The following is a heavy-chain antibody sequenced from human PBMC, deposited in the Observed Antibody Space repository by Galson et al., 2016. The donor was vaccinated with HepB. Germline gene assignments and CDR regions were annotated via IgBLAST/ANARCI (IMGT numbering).Heavy chain of an antibody. CDR3: AKGFGATYYDILTGNDR. CDR1: GFALGGYA. CDR2: ISGSGGST. V-gene: IGHV3-23*01. Sequence: SLRLSCAASGFALGGYAMSWVRQAPGKGLEWVSGISGSGGSTYYADSVKGRFSISRDNLKNTVALQMNSLRAEDTAVYYCAKGFGATYYDILTGNDRWGQGTLVTVSS. J-gene: IGHJ4*02. D-gene: IGHD3-9*01.